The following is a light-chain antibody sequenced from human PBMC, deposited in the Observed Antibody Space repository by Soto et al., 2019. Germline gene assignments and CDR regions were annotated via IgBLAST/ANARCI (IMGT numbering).Light chain of an antibody. J-gene: IGKJ1*01. CDR2: DAS. CDR3: QQYNSYRT. V-gene: IGKV1-5*01. Sequence: IQVTQSPSTLSTSVEDRVPIACRASQSSSSWLAWYQQKPGKAPKLLIYDASSLESGVPSRFSGSGSGTEFTLTISSLQPDDFATYYCQQYNSYRTFGQGTKVDIK. CDR1: QSSSSW.